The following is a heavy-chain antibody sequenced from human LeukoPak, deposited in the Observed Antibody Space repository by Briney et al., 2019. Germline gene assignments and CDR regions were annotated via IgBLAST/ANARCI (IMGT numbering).Heavy chain of an antibody. CDR1: GGTFSSYA. CDR2: IIPIFGTA. Sequence: ASVKVSCKASGGTFSSYAISWVRQAPGQGLEWMGGIIPIFGTANYAQKFQGRVTITADESTSTAYMELSSLRSEDTAVYYCARAFPSYCSSISCYGMDVWGQGTTATVSS. D-gene: IGHD2-2*01. CDR3: ARAFPSYCSSISCYGMDV. V-gene: IGHV1-69*13. J-gene: IGHJ6*02.